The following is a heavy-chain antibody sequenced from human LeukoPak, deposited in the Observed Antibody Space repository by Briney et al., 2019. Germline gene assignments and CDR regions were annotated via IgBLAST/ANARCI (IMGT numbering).Heavy chain of an antibody. CDR1: GGSFSGYY. CDR3: ARIPRLRFFDY. D-gene: IGHD3-3*01. Sequence: SETLSLTCAVYGGSFSGYYWSWIRQPPGKGPEWIGEINHSGSTNYNPSLKSRVTISVDTSKNQFSLKLSSVTAADTAVYYCARIPRLRFFDYWGQGTLVTVSS. CDR2: INHSGST. V-gene: IGHV4-34*01. J-gene: IGHJ4*02.